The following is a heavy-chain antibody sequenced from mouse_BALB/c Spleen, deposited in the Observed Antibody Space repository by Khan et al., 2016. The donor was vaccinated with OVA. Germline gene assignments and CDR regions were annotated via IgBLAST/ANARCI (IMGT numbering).Heavy chain of an antibody. V-gene: IGHV5-6-5*01. J-gene: IGHJ4*01. CDR1: GFTFSRYA. CDR3: ARGYAMDY. Sequence: QLVESGGGLVKPGGSLKLSCAASGFTFSRYAMSWVRQTPEKRLEWVASISSGGSTYYPDSVKGRFTISRDNARNILYLQMSSLRSEDTAMYYCARGYAMDYWGQGTSVTVSS. CDR2: ISSGGST.